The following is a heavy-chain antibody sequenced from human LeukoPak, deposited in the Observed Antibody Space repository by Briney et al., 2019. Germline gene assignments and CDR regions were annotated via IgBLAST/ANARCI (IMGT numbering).Heavy chain of an antibody. CDR2: ISGGGTRT. V-gene: IGHV3-23*01. J-gene: IGHJ6*02. CDR3: AKDYSSAV. Sequence: GGSLRLSCAASGFTFSIYDMSWVRQAPGKGLAWVSAISGGGTRTYYADSVKGRFTIPRDNSKNMLYLQMDSLRAEDTAVYYCAKDYSSAVWGQGTTVTVSS. D-gene: IGHD3-22*01. CDR1: GFTFSIYD.